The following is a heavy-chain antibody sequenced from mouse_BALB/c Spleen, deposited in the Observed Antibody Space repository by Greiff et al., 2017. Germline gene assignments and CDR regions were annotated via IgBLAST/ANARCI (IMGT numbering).Heavy chain of an antibody. CDR2: ISSGSSTI. J-gene: IGHJ4*01. D-gene: IGHD2-3*01. Sequence: EVQLQESGGGLVQPGGSRKLSCAASGFTFSSFGMHWVRQAPEKGLEWVAYISSGSSTIYYADTVKGRFTISRDNPKNTLFLQMTSLRSEDTAMYYCARYDGYSHAMDYWGQGTSVTVSS. V-gene: IGHV5-17*02. CDR1: GFTFSSFG. CDR3: ARYDGYSHAMDY.